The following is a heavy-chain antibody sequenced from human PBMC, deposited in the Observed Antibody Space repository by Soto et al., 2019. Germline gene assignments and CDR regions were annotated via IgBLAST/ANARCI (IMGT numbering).Heavy chain of an antibody. Sequence: KPSETLSLTCTVSGGSISSYYWSWIRQPPGKGLEWIGYIYYSGSTNYNPSLKSRVTISVDTSKNQFSLKLSSVTAADTAVYYCARNEAAAGWFDPWGQGTLVTVSS. V-gene: IGHV4-59*01. J-gene: IGHJ5*02. CDR3: ARNEAAAGWFDP. D-gene: IGHD6-13*01. CDR2: IYYSGST. CDR1: GGSISSYY.